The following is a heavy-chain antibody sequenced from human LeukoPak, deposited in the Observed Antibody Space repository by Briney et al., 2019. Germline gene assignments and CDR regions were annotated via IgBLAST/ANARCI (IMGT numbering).Heavy chain of an antibody. V-gene: IGHV1-8*01. J-gene: IGHJ4*02. CDR2: MNPDNGNT. Sequence: ASVKISCKTSGYRFTNFDINWVRQAPGQGLEWMGWMNPDNGNTGYAQKFQGRVSMSGETSISTAFMVLSSLRSDDTAVYFCARGPRESSSSDYWGQGTLVTVSS. D-gene: IGHD6-13*01. CDR1: GYRFTNFD. CDR3: ARGPRESSSSDY.